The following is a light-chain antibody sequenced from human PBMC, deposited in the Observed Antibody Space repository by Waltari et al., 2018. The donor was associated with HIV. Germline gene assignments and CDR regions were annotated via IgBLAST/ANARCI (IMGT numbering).Light chain of an antibody. CDR2: EGN. CDR3: CSYAGSTTFVV. J-gene: IGLJ2*01. Sequence: QSALTQPASVSGSPGQSITISCTGTRSDAGNYNLVSRYQQHTGKAPKPMIYEGNKRPSGVSNRFSGSKSGNTASLTISGLQAEDEADYHCCSYAGSTTFVVFGGGTKLTVL. V-gene: IGLV2-23*03. CDR1: RSDAGNYNL.